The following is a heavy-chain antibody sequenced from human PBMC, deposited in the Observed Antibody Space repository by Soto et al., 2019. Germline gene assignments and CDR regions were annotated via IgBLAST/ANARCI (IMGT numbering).Heavy chain of an antibody. Sequence: QVQLQQSGPGLVKPSGTLSLTCAVSGDSISSTFWWTWVRQPPGKGLEWIGDVYHSGSTRYNPSLKGRVNRSVEKPNGPLSLSLSSMTGADTAVWYCATRPSHIVVTLLPFPSWGPGTPVTVSS. V-gene: IGHV4-4*02. D-gene: IGHD2-21*01. J-gene: IGHJ5*02. CDR1: GDSISSTFW. CDR3: ATRPSHIVVTLLPFPS. CDR2: VYHSGST.